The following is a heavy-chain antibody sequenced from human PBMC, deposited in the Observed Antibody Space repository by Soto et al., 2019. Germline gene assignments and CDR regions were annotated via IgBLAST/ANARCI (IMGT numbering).Heavy chain of an antibody. V-gene: IGHV3-30-3*01. Sequence: GGSLRLSCAASGFTFSSYAMHWVRQAPGKGLEWVAVISYDGSNKYYADSVKGRFTISRDNSKNTLYLQMNSLRAEDTAVYYCAREPRRGYSLPGDYYYGMDVWGQGTTVTVSS. J-gene: IGHJ6*02. CDR2: ISYDGSNK. D-gene: IGHD5-18*01. CDR3: AREPRRGYSLPGDYYYGMDV. CDR1: GFTFSSYA.